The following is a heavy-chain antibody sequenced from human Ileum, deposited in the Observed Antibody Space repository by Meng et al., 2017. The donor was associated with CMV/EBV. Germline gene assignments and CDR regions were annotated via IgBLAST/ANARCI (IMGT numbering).Heavy chain of an antibody. CDR2: IGPYSGAT. V-gene: IGHV1-18*01. D-gene: IGHD5-12*01. J-gene: IGHJ3*02. CDR1: GYTFINFG. CDR3: ARDGIYSNDYDAFDI. Sequence: ASVKVSCKTSGYTFINFGVGWVRQAPGQGLEWLGWIGPYSGATIYARSVQGRVTMTTDTPTSTAYMELTRLESDDTAVYFCARDGIYSNDYDAFDIWGQGTMVTVSS.